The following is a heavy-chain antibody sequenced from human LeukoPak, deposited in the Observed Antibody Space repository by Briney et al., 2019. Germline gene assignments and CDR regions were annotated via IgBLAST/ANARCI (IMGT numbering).Heavy chain of an antibody. CDR3: ARGNYYDSRGFSVTGY. D-gene: IGHD3-22*01. V-gene: IGHV3-30*04. J-gene: IGHJ4*02. CDR2: ISRDGTA. Sequence: GGSLRLSCATSGFTFSYYVFHWVRQAPGKGLDWVAAISRDGTAYYADSVKGRFTVSRDTSEDTVYLQMVSLGLEDTAVYYCARGNYYDSRGFSVTGYWGQGNMVTVSS. CDR1: GFTFSYYV.